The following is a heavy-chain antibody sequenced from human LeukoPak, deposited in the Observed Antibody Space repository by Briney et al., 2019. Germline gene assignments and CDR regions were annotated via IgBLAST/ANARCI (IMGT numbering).Heavy chain of an antibody. J-gene: IGHJ4*02. V-gene: IGHV1-18*01. D-gene: IGHD6-6*01. CDR3: ARDLVSSPALLL. CDR1: GYTFTIYG. Sequence: ASVKVSCKASGYTFTIYGVSWVRQAPGQGLEWMGWISAYNGNTNYAQKLQGRVTMTTDTSTSTAYMELRSLRSDDTAVYYCARDLVSSPALLLWGQGTLVTVSS. CDR2: ISAYNGNT.